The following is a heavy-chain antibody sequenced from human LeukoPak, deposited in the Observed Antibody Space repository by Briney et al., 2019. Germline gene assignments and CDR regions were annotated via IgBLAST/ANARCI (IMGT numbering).Heavy chain of an antibody. CDR2: IRSKAYGGTT. J-gene: IGHJ4*02. Sequence: GGSLRLSCTAYGFTFGDYAMSWVRQAPGKGLEWVGFIRSKAYGGTTEYAASVKGRFTISRDDSKSIAYLQMNSLKTEDTAVYYCTRTPYYYGSGSYYTPYYFDYWGQGTLVTVSS. D-gene: IGHD3-10*01. CDR3: TRTPYYYGSGSYYTPYYFDY. V-gene: IGHV3-49*04. CDR1: GFTFGDYA.